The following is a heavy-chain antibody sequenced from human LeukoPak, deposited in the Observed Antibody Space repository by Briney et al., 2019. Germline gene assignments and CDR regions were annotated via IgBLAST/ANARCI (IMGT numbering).Heavy chain of an antibody. CDR2: ISWNSGTI. CDR3: AKEGVTVTPEDGAFDI. D-gene: IGHD4-17*01. V-gene: IGHV3-9*01. J-gene: IGHJ3*02. Sequence: GGSLRLSCAASGFTFDDYGMHWVRQAPGKGLEWVSGISWNSGTIIYADFVKGRFTISRDNAKNSLYLQMNSLRPEDTAFYYCAKEGVTVTPEDGAFDIWGQGTMVTVSS. CDR1: GFTFDDYG.